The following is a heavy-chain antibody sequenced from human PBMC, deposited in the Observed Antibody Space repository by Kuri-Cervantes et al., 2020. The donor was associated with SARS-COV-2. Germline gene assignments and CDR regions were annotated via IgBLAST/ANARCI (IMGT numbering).Heavy chain of an antibody. Sequence: SVKVSCKASGGTFSSYAISWVRQAPGQGLEWMGGIIPIFGTANYAQKFQGRVTITADESTSTAYMELSSLRSDDTAVYYCARLYYYDSSGYYYYYGMDVWGQGTTVTVSS. CDR1: GGTFSSYA. V-gene: IGHV1-69*13. D-gene: IGHD3-22*01. J-gene: IGHJ6*02. CDR3: ARLYYYDSSGYYYYYGMDV. CDR2: IIPIFGTA.